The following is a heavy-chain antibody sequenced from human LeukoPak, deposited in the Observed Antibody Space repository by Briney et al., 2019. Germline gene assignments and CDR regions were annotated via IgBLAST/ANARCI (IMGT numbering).Heavy chain of an antibody. CDR1: SGSISSYY. J-gene: IGHJ4*02. CDR3: ARASGSGTYYPY. V-gene: IGHV4-59*01. CDR2: IYYSGST. D-gene: IGHD3-10*01. Sequence: SETLSFTCTVPSGSISSYYWSWIRQPPGKGLEWIVYIYYSGSTKYNPSLNSRGTISLDTSTNQVSLKLTSVTAADTAVYYCARASGSGTYYPYWGQGTLVTVSS.